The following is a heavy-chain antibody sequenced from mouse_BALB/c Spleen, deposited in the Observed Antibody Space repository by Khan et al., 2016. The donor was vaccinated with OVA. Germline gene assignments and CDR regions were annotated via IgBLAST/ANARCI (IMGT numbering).Heavy chain of an antibody. CDR3: ARPSYGEFAY. Sequence: VRLQQSGPELVKPGASVKISCKASGYTFTDYNMAWVKQSHGKSLEWIGDIFPNDGGTIYNQKFKDKATLTVDKSSNTAYMELSSLTSEDTAVEYCARPSYGEFAYWGQGSLVTVSA. CDR2: IFPNDGGT. D-gene: IGHD2-12*01. CDR1: GYTFTDYN. J-gene: IGHJ3*01. V-gene: IGHV1-18*01.